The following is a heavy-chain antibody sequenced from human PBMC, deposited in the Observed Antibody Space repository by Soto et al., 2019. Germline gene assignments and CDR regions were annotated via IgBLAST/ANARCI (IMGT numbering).Heavy chain of an antibody. CDR1: GYRFTSYW. CDR2: IYPDDSDI. Sequence: GESLKISCQASGYRFTSYWIAWERQMPGKGLEWVGIIYPDDSDIKYSPSFQGQVTISADRSNSIAYLQWRSLRASDTAMYFCVRHFDSSGYYPDYWGQGTQVTVSS. D-gene: IGHD3-22*01. CDR3: VRHFDSSGYYPDY. J-gene: IGHJ4*02. V-gene: IGHV5-51*01.